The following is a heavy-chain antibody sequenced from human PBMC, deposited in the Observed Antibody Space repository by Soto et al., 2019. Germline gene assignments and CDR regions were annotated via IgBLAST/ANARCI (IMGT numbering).Heavy chain of an antibody. V-gene: IGHV4-31*03. Sequence: PSETLSLTGTVSGGSISSGGYYWSWIRQHPGKGLEWIGYIYYSGSTYYNPSLKGRVTISVDTSKNQFSLKLSSVTAADTAVYYCARVSGSYNTHFDYWGQGTLVSVSS. J-gene: IGHJ4*02. CDR3: ARVSGSYNTHFDY. D-gene: IGHD1-26*01. CDR2: IYYSGST. CDR1: GGSISSGGYY.